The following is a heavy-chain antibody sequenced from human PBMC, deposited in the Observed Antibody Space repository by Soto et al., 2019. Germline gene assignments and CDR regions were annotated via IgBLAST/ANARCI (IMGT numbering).Heavy chain of an antibody. CDR1: GLTFGSYC. J-gene: IGHJ5*01. CDR2: IKQDGSEK. CDR3: AREAASSGWYDS. Sequence: GSLRLSCAASGLTFGSYCMSWVRQAPGKGLEWVTNIKQDGSEKYYVDSVKGRFTVSRDNAKNSLYLEMSSLRIEDTGVYYCAREAASSGWYDSWGPGTLVTVSS. V-gene: IGHV3-7*01. D-gene: IGHD6-19*01.